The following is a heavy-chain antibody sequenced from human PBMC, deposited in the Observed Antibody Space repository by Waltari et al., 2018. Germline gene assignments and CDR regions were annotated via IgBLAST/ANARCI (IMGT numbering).Heavy chain of an antibody. D-gene: IGHD3-16*01. J-gene: IGHJ4*02. CDR1: GGTSSSYA. CDR2: IIPIFGTA. CDR3: ASGVRGFGGVINFDY. V-gene: IGHV1-69*15. Sequence: QVQLVQSGAEVKTPGSSVRVSCKAPGGTSSSYAITWVRPAPGQGLEWMGRIIPIFGTANYAQKFQGRVTITADESTSTAYMELSSLRSEDTAVYYCASGVRGFGGVINFDYWGQGTLVTVSS.